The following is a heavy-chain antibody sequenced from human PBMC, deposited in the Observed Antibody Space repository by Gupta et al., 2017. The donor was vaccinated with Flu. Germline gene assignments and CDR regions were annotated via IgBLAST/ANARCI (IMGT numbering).Heavy chain of an antibody. Sequence: QVQLVQSGAEVKKPGASVKVSCKVSGYTLTELSMHWVRQAPGKGLEWMGGFDPEDGETIYAQKFQGRVTMTEDTSTDTAYMELSSLRSEDTAVYYCATDLAPSLLRFLEWPGGFDPWGQGTLVTVSS. V-gene: IGHV1-24*01. CDR1: GYTLTELS. D-gene: IGHD3-3*01. J-gene: IGHJ5*02. CDR2: FDPEDGET. CDR3: ATDLAPSLLRFLEWPGGFDP.